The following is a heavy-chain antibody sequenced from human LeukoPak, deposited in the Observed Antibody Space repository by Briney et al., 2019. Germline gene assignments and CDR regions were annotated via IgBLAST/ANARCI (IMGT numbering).Heavy chain of an antibody. D-gene: IGHD1-26*01. CDR3: ARVGSVTYAFDI. Sequence: GGSLRLSCAASGFTFSSYWMHWVRQAPGKGLVWVSRIKSDGSTTSYADSVKGRFTISRDNAKNTLYLQMSSLRAEDTAVYYCARVGSVTYAFDIWGQGTMVTAS. J-gene: IGHJ3*02. V-gene: IGHV3-74*01. CDR1: GFTFSSYW. CDR2: IKSDGSTT.